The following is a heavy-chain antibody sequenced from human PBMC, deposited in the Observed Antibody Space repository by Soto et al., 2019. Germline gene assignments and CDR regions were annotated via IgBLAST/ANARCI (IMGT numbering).Heavy chain of an antibody. CDR1: GYTFSSYR. V-gene: IGHV1-69*01. D-gene: IGHD6-13*01. Sequence: QVQLVQSGAEVKKPGASVKVSCKASGYTFSSYRINWVRQAPGQGLEWVGGIVPIYRTADYAQKFQGRVTITADESARTSYMELCSLKSQDTAVYYCVRDSGAKLSSSWGQGTLVTVSS. CDR3: VRDSGAKLSSS. J-gene: IGHJ4*02. CDR2: IVPIYRTA.